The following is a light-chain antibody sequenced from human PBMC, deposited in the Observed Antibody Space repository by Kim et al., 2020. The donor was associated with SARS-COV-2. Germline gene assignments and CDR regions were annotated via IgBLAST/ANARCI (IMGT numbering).Light chain of an antibody. Sequence: QRVTISCTGSSSNIGAGYDVHWYQHLPGTAPKLLIYGNSNRPSGVPDRFSGSKSGTSASLAITGLQAEDEADYYCQSYDSSLSGWVFGGGTQLTVL. J-gene: IGLJ3*02. CDR3: QSYDSSLSGWV. V-gene: IGLV1-40*01. CDR2: GNS. CDR1: SSNIGAGYD.